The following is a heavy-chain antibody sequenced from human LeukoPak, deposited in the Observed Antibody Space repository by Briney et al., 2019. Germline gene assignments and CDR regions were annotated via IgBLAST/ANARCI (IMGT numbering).Heavy chain of an antibody. CDR1: GVSISSYY. CDR2: IYTSGST. Sequence: SETLSLTCTVSGVSISSYYWTWIRQSAGKGLEWIGRIYTSGSTYYNPSLKSRVSMSVDTSKNQFSLKLSSVTAADTAVYYCARGRAYYGSGSYGNWFDPWGQGTLVTVSS. V-gene: IGHV4-4*07. J-gene: IGHJ5*02. CDR3: ARGRAYYGSGSYGNWFDP. D-gene: IGHD3-10*01.